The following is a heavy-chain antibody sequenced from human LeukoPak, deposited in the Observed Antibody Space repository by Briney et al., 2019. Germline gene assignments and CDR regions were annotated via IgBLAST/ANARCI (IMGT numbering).Heavy chain of an antibody. V-gene: IGHV4-34*01. Sequence: PSETLSLTCGVYGGSFSGHYWRWIRQPPGKGLEWIGEINPSGSTNYNQSLKSRVTMSLDTSKNQFSLKVSSVTAADTAVYYCAKVDTAMAFDYWGQGTLVTVSS. CDR2: INPSGST. CDR3: AKVDTAMAFDY. CDR1: GGSFSGHY. J-gene: IGHJ4*02. D-gene: IGHD5-18*01.